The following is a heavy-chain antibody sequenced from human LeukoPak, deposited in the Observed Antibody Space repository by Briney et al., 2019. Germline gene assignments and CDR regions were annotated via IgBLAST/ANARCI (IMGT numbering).Heavy chain of an antibody. V-gene: IGHV3-30-3*01. CDR3: ARDRNSGSYFDY. D-gene: IGHD1-26*01. Sequence: GGSLRLSCAASGFTFSSYAMHWVRQAPGKGLEWVAVISCDGSNKYYADSVKGRFTISRDNSKNTLYLQMNSLRAEDTAVYYCARDRNSGSYFDYWGQGTLVTVSS. J-gene: IGHJ4*02. CDR1: GFTFSSYA. CDR2: ISCDGSNK.